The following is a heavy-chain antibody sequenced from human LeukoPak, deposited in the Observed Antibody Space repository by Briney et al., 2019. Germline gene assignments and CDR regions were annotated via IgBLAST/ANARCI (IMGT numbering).Heavy chain of an antibody. Sequence: ASVKVSCKPSGYTFTNYGISWVRQAPGQGPEWMGWISPYNGNTNYAQKLQGRVTMTTDTSTYTAYMELRSLRSDDTAVYYCARLVRGVVRLMGYMDVWGKGTTVTVSS. D-gene: IGHD3-3*01. CDR2: ISPYNGNT. CDR3: ARLVRGVVRLMGYMDV. V-gene: IGHV1-18*01. CDR1: GYTFTNYG. J-gene: IGHJ6*03.